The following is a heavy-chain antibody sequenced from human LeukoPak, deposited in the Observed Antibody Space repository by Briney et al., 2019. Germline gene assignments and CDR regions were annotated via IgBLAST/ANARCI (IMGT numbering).Heavy chain of an antibody. CDR2: ISYDGSNK. CDR1: GFTFSSYA. J-gene: IGHJ4*02. V-gene: IGHV3-30-3*02. Sequence: TGGSLRLSCAASGFTFSSYAMHWVRQAPGKGLEWVAVISYDGSNKYYADSVKGRFTISRDNSKNTLYLQMNSLRAEDTAVYYCAKNDWGYFDYWGQGTLVTVSS. D-gene: IGHD7-27*01. CDR3: AKNDWGYFDY.